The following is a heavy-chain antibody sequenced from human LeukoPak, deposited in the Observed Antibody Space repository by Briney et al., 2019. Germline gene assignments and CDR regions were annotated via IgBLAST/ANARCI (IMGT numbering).Heavy chain of an antibody. CDR2: IHPEGNEK. J-gene: IGHJ4*02. V-gene: IGHV3-7*04. CDR1: RFSFTNFW. CDR3: ARGDAFSGDH. Sequence: GGSLRLSCAVSRFSFTNFWMSWLRQAPGRGLEWVANIHPEGNEKYHVESVKGRFTISSDNTKNLLFLQMNGLRVEDTAVYYCARGDAFSGDHWGQGTLVTVSS.